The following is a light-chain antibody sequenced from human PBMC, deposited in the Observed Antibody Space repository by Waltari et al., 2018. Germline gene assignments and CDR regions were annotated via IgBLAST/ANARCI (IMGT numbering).Light chain of an antibody. Sequence: QSILTQPPSVSGAPGQRVTIPCTGSSPNIGATYGVHWYQQLPGTAPKLLIYGNSNRPSGVPDRFSGSKSGTSASLAITGLQAEDEADYYCQSYDSSLSVVVFGGGTKLTVL. V-gene: IGLV1-40*01. J-gene: IGLJ2*01. CDR1: SPNIGATYG. CDR3: QSYDSSLSVVV. CDR2: GNS.